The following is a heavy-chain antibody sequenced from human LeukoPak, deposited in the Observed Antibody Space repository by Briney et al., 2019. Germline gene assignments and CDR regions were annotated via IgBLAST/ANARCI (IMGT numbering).Heavy chain of an antibody. Sequence: GRSLRLSCAASGFTVSSNYMSWVRQAPGKGLEWVSVIYSGGSTYYADSVKGRFTISRHNSKSTLYLQMNSLRAEDTAVYYCARGIEGAPDAFDIWGQGTMVTVSS. CDR1: GFTVSSNY. CDR3: ARGIEGAPDAFDI. J-gene: IGHJ3*02. CDR2: IYSGGST. D-gene: IGHD1-26*01. V-gene: IGHV3-53*04.